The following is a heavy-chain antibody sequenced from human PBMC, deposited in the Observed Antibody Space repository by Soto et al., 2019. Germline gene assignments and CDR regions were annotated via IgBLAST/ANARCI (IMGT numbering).Heavy chain of an antibody. CDR1: GFTVSSNY. Sequence: QLGGSLRLSCAASGFTVSSNYMSWVRQAPGKGLEWVSVIYSGGSTYYADSVKGRFTISRDNSKNTLYLQMNSLRAEDTAVYYCARDYRAQSGLNAFDISGQGTMVTVS. CDR2: IYSGGST. CDR3: ARDYRAQSGLNAFDI. V-gene: IGHV3-66*01. D-gene: IGHD3-16*02. J-gene: IGHJ3*02.